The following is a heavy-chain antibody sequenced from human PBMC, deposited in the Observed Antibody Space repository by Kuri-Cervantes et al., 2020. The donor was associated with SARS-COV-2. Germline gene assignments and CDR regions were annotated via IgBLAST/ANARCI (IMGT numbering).Heavy chain of an antibody. CDR1: GDSASSNTAA. J-gene: IGHJ6*02. CDR2: TYYRSKWYN. D-gene: IGHD3-10*01. V-gene: IGHV6-1*01. Sequence: SCAISGDSASSNTAAWNWIRQSPSSGLEWLGRTYYRSKWYNDYAVSVKSRITINPDTSKNQFSLHLNSGTPEDTAVYYCARVHPGPEFYYSMDVWGQGTTVTVSS. CDR3: ARVHPGPEFYYSMDV.